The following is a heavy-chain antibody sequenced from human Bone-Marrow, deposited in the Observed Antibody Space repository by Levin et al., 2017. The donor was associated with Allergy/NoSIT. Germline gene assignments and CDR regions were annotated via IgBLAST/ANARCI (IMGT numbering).Heavy chain of an antibody. CDR1: GFTFSNFA. CDR3: ARDGPTIFCSSPSCYGGDFDY. D-gene: IGHD2-2*01. Sequence: PGGSLRLSCAAAGFTFSNFAMHWVRQAPGKGLEWVAVISYDGSNKFYADSVKGRFTISRDNSKNTLYLQMNSLRAEDTAMYYCARDGPTIFCSSPSCYGGDFDYWGQGTLVTVSS. CDR2: ISYDGSNK. J-gene: IGHJ4*02. V-gene: IGHV3-30-3*01.